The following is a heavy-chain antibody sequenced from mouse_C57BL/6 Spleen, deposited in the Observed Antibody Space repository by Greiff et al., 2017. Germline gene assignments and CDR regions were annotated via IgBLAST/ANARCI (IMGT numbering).Heavy chain of an antibody. CDR3: KRRVGSSRTYFDY. D-gene: IGHD1-1*01. CDR2: IDPETGGT. CDR1: GYTFTDYE. V-gene: IGHV1-15*01. Sequence: VQLQQSGAELVRPGASVTLSCKASGYTFTDYEMHWVKQTPVHGLEWIGAIDPETGGTAYNQQFTGKAILSADKSYSTAYMELRSLTSEDSAVYDCKRRVGSSRTYFDYWGQGTTLTVSS. J-gene: IGHJ2*01.